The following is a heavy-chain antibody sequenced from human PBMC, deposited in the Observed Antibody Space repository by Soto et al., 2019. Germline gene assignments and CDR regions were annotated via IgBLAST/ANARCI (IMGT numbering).Heavy chain of an antibody. CDR1: GGSISSGGYS. J-gene: IGHJ5*02. CDR2: IYHSGSA. CDR3: ARGGSDLVRGVHNWFDP. Sequence: SETLSLTCAVSGGSISSGGYSWSWIRQPPGKGLEWIGYIYHSGSAYYNPSLKSRVTISVDRSKNQFSLKLSSVTAADTAVYYCARGGSDLVRGVHNWFDPWGQGTLVTVSS. D-gene: IGHD3-10*01. V-gene: IGHV4-30-2*01.